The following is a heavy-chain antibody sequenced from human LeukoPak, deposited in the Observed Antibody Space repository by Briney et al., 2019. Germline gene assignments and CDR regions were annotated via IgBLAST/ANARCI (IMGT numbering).Heavy chain of an antibody. CDR3: ARYVWGSYPTFGDY. Sequence: PSQTVSLTCTVSGGSISSGSYYWSWIRQPAGKGLEWIGYIYYSGSTNYNPSLKSRVTISVDTSKKQFSLKLSSVTAADTAVYYCARYVWGSYPTFGDYWGQGTLVTVSS. CDR2: IYYSGST. D-gene: IGHD3-16*02. CDR1: GGSISSGSYY. J-gene: IGHJ4*02. V-gene: IGHV4-61*10.